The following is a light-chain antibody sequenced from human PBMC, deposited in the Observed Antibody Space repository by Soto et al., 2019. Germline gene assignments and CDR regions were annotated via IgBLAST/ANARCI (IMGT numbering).Light chain of an antibody. CDR2: DAS. J-gene: IGKJ4*01. Sequence: DIRMTQSPSTLSAVVGDRVTITCRASESVSSSVAWYQQKPGKAPKLLIYDASTLESGVPSRFSGSGFGTEFTLTINSLQPDDVAAYYCQKYNSAPLTFGGGTKVEIK. CDR3: QKYNSAPLT. CDR1: ESVSSS. V-gene: IGKV1-5*01.